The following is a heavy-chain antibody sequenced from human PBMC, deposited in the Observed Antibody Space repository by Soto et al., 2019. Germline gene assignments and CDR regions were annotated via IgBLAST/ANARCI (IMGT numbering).Heavy chain of an antibody. D-gene: IGHD1-1*01. CDR2: ISYDGTNK. J-gene: IGHJ6*02. CDR1: GFTFSSYA. CDR3: ARSWNPLNHNYYGMDV. Sequence: GGSLRLSCGASGFTFSSYAMHWVRQAPGKGLEWVAVISYDGTNKYYADSVKGRFTISRDNSKNTLYLQMNSLRAEDTAMYYCARSWNPLNHNYYGMDVWGQGTTVTVSS. V-gene: IGHV3-30-3*01.